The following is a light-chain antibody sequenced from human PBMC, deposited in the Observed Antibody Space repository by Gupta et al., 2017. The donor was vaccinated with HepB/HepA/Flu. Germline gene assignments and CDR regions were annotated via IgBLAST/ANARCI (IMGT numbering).Light chain of an antibody. CDR1: QGISSN. Sequence: EIVMTQSPATLSVSPGERATLSCKASQGISSNLAWYQQKPGQAPKLLIYGASTMATGIPSRFSGSGSGTDFTLTISSLQPEDFAVYYCQQYDNLPLTFGGGTKVEIK. V-gene: IGKV3-15*01. CDR2: GAS. CDR3: QQYDNLPLT. J-gene: IGKJ4*01.